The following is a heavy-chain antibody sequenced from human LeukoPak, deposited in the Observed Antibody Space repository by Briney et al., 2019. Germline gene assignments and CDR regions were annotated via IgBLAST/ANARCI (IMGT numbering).Heavy chain of an antibody. CDR3: AREGLNMVRGVIPKEAWGWFDP. CDR1: GGSISSGSYY. CDR2: IYRSGST. J-gene: IGHJ5*02. Sequence: SETLSLTCTVSGGSISSGSYYWNWIRQPAGKRLEWIGRIYRSGSTNYNPSLKSRVTISVDTSKNQFSLKLSSVTAADTAVYYCAREGLNMVRGVIPKEAWGWFDPWGQGTLVTVSS. D-gene: IGHD3-10*01. V-gene: IGHV4-61*02.